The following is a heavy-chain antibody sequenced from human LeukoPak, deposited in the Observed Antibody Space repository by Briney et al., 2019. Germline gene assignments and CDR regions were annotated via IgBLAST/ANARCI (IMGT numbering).Heavy chain of an antibody. V-gene: IGHV4-39*07. Sequence: SETLSLTCTVSGGSISSYYWGWIRQPPGKGLEWIGSIYYSGSTYYNPSLKSRVTISVDTSKNQFSLKLSSVTAADTAVYYCARKVGATTEFDYWGQGTLVTVSS. CDR1: GGSISSYY. CDR2: IYYSGST. CDR3: ARKVGATTEFDY. D-gene: IGHD1-26*01. J-gene: IGHJ4*02.